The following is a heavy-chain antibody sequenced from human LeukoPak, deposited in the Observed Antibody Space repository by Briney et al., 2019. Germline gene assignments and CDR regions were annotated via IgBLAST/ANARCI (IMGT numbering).Heavy chain of an antibody. CDR2: IIPIFGTA. Sequence: SVKVSCKASGGTFSSYAISWVRLAPGQGLEWMGGIIPIFGTANYAQKFQGRVTITADESTSTAYMELSSLRSEDTAVYYCARVQWFGELFYYFDYWGQGTLVTVSS. CDR3: ARVQWFGELFYYFDY. D-gene: IGHD3-10*01. J-gene: IGHJ4*02. CDR1: GGTFSSYA. V-gene: IGHV1-69*01.